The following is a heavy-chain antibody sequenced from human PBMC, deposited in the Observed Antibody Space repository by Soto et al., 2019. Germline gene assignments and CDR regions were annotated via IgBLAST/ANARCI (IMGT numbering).Heavy chain of an antibody. Sequence: SETLSLTCAVSGDSISSSKWWSWVRQPPGKGLEWIGEIYHSGSTNYNPSLKSRVIISVDKSKNQFSLKLSSVTDADTAVYYCARGGRDWYTTRECDFDIWCQGTMVT. CDR2: IYHSGST. D-gene: IGHD6-19*01. J-gene: IGHJ3*02. CDR3: ARGGRDWYTTRECDFDI. CDR1: GDSISSSKW. V-gene: IGHV4-4*02.